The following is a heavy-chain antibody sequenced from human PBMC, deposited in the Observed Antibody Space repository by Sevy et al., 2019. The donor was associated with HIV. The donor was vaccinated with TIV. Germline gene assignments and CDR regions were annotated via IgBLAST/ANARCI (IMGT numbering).Heavy chain of an antibody. CDR2: INAGNGNT. CDR1: GYTFTSYA. CDR3: ARDVVSSGWVYYFDY. Sequence: SSVKVSCKASGYTFTSYAMHWVRQAPGQRLEWMGWINAGNGNTKYSQKFQGRVTITRDTSASTAYMELSSLRSEDTAVYYCARDVVSSGWVYYFDYWGQGTLVTVSS. D-gene: IGHD6-19*01. V-gene: IGHV1-3*01. J-gene: IGHJ4*02.